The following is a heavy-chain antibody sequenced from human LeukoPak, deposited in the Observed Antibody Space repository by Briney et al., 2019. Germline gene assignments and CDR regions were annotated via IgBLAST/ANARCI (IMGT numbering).Heavy chain of an antibody. CDR1: GFTFSGYW. J-gene: IGHJ5*02. Sequence: GGSLRLSCAASGFTFSGYWMHWDRQAPGKGLVWVACIKGDGSDTGYADSVKGRFTLARDNTKNMRNLQINSLRAEDTAVYYCARDPRNKGFDPWGQGTLVTVSA. CDR3: ARDPRNKGFDP. V-gene: IGHV3-74*01. D-gene: IGHD1/OR15-1a*01. CDR2: IKGDGSDT.